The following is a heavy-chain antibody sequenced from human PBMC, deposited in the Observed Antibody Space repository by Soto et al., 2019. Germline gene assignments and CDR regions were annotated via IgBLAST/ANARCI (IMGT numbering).Heavy chain of an antibody. Sequence: EVQLVESGGGLVQPGGSLRLSCAASGFTFSDHYMDWVRQAPGKGLEWVGRSKNKADSYTTEYAGSVKGRFTISRDGSNISLFLQMNSLKSEDTAVYYCTVWGSGNDFGAAWGQGILVTVSS. CDR3: TVWGSGNDFGAA. CDR2: SKNKADSYTT. D-gene: IGHD3-10*01. CDR1: GFTFSDHY. V-gene: IGHV3-72*01. J-gene: IGHJ4*02.